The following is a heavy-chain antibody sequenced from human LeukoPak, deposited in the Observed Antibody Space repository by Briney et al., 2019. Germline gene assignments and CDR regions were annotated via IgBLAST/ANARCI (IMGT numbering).Heavy chain of an antibody. Sequence: GGSLRLSCGPSVFTFRKYWVLGLRQAPGKGLESASRINTDGTVTTYADSVKGRFTVSRDNADNTMFLQMNSVRDEDRAVYYCATKQWLAPPPDSWGQGTPVTVSP. J-gene: IGHJ4*02. CDR3: ATKQWLAPPPDS. V-gene: IGHV3-74*01. CDR1: VFTFRKYW. D-gene: IGHD6-19*01. CDR2: INTDGTVT.